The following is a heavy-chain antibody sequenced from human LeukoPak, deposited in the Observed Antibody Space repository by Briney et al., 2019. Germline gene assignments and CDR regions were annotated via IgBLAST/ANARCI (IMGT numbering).Heavy chain of an antibody. Sequence: GGSLRLSCAASGFTFSSYSMNWVRQAPGKGLEWVSSISHSGYDIYYADSVKGRFTISRDNAKNSLSLQMNNLRIDDTAVYYCANHLACGSTTCPSFDHWGQGTLVTVSS. V-gene: IGHV3-21*01. CDR1: GFTFSSYS. D-gene: IGHD2-2*01. CDR2: ISHSGYDI. CDR3: ANHLACGSTTCPSFDH. J-gene: IGHJ4*02.